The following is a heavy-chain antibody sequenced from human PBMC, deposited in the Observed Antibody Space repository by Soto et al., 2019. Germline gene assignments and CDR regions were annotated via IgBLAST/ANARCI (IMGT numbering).Heavy chain of an antibody. J-gene: IGHJ3*02. D-gene: IGHD6-19*01. CDR2: ISFDGINK. V-gene: IGHV3-30*18. CDR1: GFTFGKYG. Sequence: QVHLVESGGGVVRPGESLTLSCAASGFTFGKYGMHWVRQAPGKGLEWVTVISFDGINKDYADSVKGRFTISRDNSKNTLYLSMHSLRTEDTAVYYCAKSGDSGWYGDYVDGFDIWGQGTMVTVSS. CDR3: AKSGDSGWYGDYVDGFDI.